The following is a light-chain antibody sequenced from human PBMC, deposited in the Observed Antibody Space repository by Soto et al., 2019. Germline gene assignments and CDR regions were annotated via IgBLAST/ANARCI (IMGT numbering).Light chain of an antibody. CDR2: GAS. CDR3: QQYGTSPIT. CDR1: QSVSSR. V-gene: IGKV3-20*01. Sequence: ETVLTQSPGTLSLSPGERATLSCRASQSVSSRLAWYQQKPGQAPRLLISGASSRATGIPDRFSGSGSGTDFTVTISRLEPEDFALYYCQQYGTSPITFGQGHDWRLN. J-gene: IGKJ5*01.